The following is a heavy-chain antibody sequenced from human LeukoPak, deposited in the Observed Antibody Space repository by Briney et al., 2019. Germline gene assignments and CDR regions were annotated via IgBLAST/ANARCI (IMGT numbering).Heavy chain of an antibody. Sequence: GGSLRLSCAASGFTFSTYAMTWVRQAPGKGLEWVSTVSGSGGNTYCADSVKGRFTISRDNSKNTLFLQMNSLRPEDTAVYFCARDLTQLALFDYWGQGTLVTVSS. D-gene: IGHD6-13*01. V-gene: IGHV3-23*01. J-gene: IGHJ4*02. CDR2: VSGSGGNT. CDR1: GFTFSTYA. CDR3: ARDLTQLALFDY.